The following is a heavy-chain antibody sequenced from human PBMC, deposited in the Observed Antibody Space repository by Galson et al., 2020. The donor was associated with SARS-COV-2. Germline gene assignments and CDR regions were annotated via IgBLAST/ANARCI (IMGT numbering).Heavy chain of an antibody. J-gene: IGHJ4*02. CDR1: GDSVSSNSIA. Sequence: SETLSLTCAISGDSVSSNSIAWHWIRQSPSRGLEWLGRTYYRSTWSNEYAVSVKSRITITSDTSKNQFSLQLKSVTPEDTAVYYCAREITSAGLLAYWGQGTLVTVSS. V-gene: IGHV6-1*01. D-gene: IGHD6-13*01. CDR3: AREITSAGLLAY. CDR2: TYYRSTWSN.